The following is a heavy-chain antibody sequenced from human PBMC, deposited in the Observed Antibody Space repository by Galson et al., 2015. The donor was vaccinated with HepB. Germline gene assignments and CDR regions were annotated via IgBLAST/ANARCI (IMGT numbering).Heavy chain of an antibody. CDR2: ISYDGRNT. CDR3: ARDGPSYYNDTSGYYVGY. J-gene: IGHJ4*02. Sequence: SLRLSCAASGFTFNNYATHWVRQAPGKGLEWVALISYDGRNTYYANSVKGRFTISRDNSKNTLYLQMKSLRSKDTAVFYCARDGPSYYNDTSGYYVGYWGQGTLVTVSS. D-gene: IGHD3-22*01. V-gene: IGHV3-30*04. CDR1: GFTFNNYA.